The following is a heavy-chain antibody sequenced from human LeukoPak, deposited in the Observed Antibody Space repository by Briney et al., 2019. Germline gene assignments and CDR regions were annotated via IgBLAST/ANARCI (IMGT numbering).Heavy chain of an antibody. J-gene: IGHJ5*02. CDR3: ARDRTTRDWFDP. D-gene: IGHD1-1*01. Sequence: ASVKVSCKASGYTFTSYGISWVRQAPGQGLEWMGWISAYNGNTNYAQKRQGRVTMTTDTSTSTAYMELRSLRSDDTAVYYCARDRTTRDWFDPWGQGTLVTVSS. CDR2: ISAYNGNT. V-gene: IGHV1-18*01. CDR1: GYTFTSYG.